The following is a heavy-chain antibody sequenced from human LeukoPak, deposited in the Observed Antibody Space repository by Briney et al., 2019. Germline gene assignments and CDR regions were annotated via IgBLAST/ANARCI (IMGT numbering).Heavy chain of an antibody. D-gene: IGHD1-1*01. CDR3: ARVSWFPGTSYYYMDV. Sequence: SETLSLTCAVSGGSISSYYWSWIRQPPGKGLEWLGYIYYTGSTNYNPSLKSRVTISVDTSKNQFSLKLSSVTAADTAVYYCARVSWFPGTSYYYMDVWGKGTTVTVSS. CDR1: GGSISSYY. CDR2: IYYTGST. V-gene: IGHV4-59*01. J-gene: IGHJ6*03.